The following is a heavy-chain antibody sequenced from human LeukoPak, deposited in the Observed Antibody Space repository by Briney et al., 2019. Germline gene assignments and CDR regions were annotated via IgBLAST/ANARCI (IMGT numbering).Heavy chain of an antibody. J-gene: IGHJ3*02. CDR1: GFTFSSYG. CDR2: ISYDGNNK. D-gene: IGHD5-12*01. V-gene: IGHV3-30*18. CDR3: AKTYSGYDSDAFDI. Sequence: GGSLRLSCAASGFTFSSYGMHWVRQAPGKGLEWVALISYDGNNKYYGDSVKGRFTISRDNSKSTLYPQMNSLRAEDTAVYYCAKTYSGYDSDAFDIWGQGTVVTVSS.